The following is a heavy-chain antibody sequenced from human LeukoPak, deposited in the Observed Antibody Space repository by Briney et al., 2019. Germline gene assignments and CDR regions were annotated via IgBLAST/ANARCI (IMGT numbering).Heavy chain of an antibody. J-gene: IGHJ4*02. D-gene: IGHD1-14*01. V-gene: IGHV5-51*01. CDR1: GYSFTSDW. CDR3: ARSHAGGYYFDY. Sequence: GESLKISCKGSGYSFTSDWIGWVRQMPGKGLEWMGIIYPADSDTTYSPSFQGQVIISADKSISTAYLQWSSLKASDTAIYYCARSHAGGYYFDYWGQGTLVTVSS. CDR2: IYPADSDT.